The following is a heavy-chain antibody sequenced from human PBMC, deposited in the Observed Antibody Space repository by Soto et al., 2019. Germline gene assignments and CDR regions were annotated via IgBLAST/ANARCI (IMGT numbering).Heavy chain of an antibody. Sequence: QVQLVQSGAEVKKPGSSVKVSCKASGGTFSSYAISWVRQAPGQGLEWMGGIIPILGTANYAQKFQGRVTMTADKSTGTAYMVLRSVSFDDTAVYYCAKGGVVGIAARPGIDYDYAMGVWGQGTTVTVS. CDR1: GGTFSSYA. CDR2: IIPILGTA. J-gene: IGHJ6*02. V-gene: IGHV1-69*06. CDR3: AKGGVVGIAARPGIDYDYAMGV. D-gene: IGHD6-6*01.